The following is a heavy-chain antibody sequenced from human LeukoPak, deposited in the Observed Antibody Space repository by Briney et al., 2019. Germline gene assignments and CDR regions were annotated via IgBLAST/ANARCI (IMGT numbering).Heavy chain of an antibody. CDR1: GGSISSGSYY. CDR3: ARASPFFGVVTPDSFDI. J-gene: IGHJ3*02. D-gene: IGHD3-3*01. Sequence: SQTLSLTCTVSGGSISSGSYYWSCIRQPAGKGLECIGRIYTSGSTNYNPSLKSRVTISVDTSKNQFSLKLSSVTAADTAVYYCARASPFFGVVTPDSFDIWGQGTMVTVSS. CDR2: IYTSGST. V-gene: IGHV4-61*02.